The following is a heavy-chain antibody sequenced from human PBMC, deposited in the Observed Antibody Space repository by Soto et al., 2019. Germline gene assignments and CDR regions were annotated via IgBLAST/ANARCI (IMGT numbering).Heavy chain of an antibody. V-gene: IGHV1-18*01. CDR3: ARDPHYLIDY. Sequence: ASVKVSCKASGYTFSNYGISWVRQAPGQGLEWMGWISTYNGNTNFARKLQGRVTLTTDTFTSTAYMELRSLRSDDTAVYYCARDPHYLIDYWGQGTNVTASS. CDR2: ISTYNGNT. J-gene: IGHJ4*02. D-gene: IGHD3-10*01. CDR1: GYTFSNYG.